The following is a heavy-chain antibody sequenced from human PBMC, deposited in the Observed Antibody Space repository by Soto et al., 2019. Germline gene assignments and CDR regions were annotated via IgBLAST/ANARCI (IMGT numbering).Heavy chain of an antibody. Sequence: HPGGSLRLSCAASGFTSSSSAMSWVRQAPGEGLEWVSTISTSGGATYYADSVKGRFTISRDNTKNTLYLQMSSLRAEDTALYYCAKRVGLSNHCFDYWGQGTLVTVSS. CDR2: ISTSGGAT. CDR1: GFTSSSSA. V-gene: IGHV3-23*01. J-gene: IGHJ4*02. CDR3: AKRVGLSNHCFDY. D-gene: IGHD3-16*02.